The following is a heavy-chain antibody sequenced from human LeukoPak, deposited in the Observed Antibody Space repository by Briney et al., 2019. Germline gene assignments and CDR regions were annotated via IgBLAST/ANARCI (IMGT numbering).Heavy chain of an antibody. Sequence: ASVKVSCKASGYTFTSYAMNWVRQAPGQGLEWMGWINTNTGNPTYAQGFTGRFVFSLDTSVSTAYLQISSLKAEDTAVYYCARGLTSEGYSSSWYNWFDPWGQGTLVTVSS. D-gene: IGHD6-13*01. J-gene: IGHJ5*02. CDR1: GYTFTSYA. V-gene: IGHV7-4-1*02. CDR3: ARGLTSEGYSSSWYNWFDP. CDR2: INTNTGNP.